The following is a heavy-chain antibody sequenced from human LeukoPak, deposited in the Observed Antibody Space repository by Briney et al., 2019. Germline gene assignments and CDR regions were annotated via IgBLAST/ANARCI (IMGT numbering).Heavy chain of an antibody. D-gene: IGHD3-10*01. CDR1: GLTVSSNY. Sequence: PGGSLRLSCAASGLTVSSNYMSWVRQAPGKGLEWVSVIYSGGNTYYADSVKGRFTISRDNSKSTLYIQMNSLRAEDTAVYYCARAKPKNMVRGLIMRRESRYYFDYWGQGTLVTVSS. CDR3: ARAKPKNMVRGLIMRRESRYYFDY. J-gene: IGHJ4*02. CDR2: IYSGGNT. V-gene: IGHV3-53*01.